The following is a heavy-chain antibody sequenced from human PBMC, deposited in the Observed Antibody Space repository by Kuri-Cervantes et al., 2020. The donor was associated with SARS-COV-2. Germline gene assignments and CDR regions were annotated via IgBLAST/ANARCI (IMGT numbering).Heavy chain of an antibody. J-gene: IGHJ6*03. Sequence: ASVKVSCKVSGYTLTELSMHWVRQAPGKGLEWMGGFDPEDGETIYAQKFQGRVTMTEDTSTDTAYMELSSLRSEDTAVYYCATTPLAAAGMYYYYYYMDVWGKGTTVT. CDR3: ATTPLAAAGMYYYYYYMDV. CDR1: GYTLTELS. D-gene: IGHD6-13*01. V-gene: IGHV1-24*01. CDR2: FDPEDGET.